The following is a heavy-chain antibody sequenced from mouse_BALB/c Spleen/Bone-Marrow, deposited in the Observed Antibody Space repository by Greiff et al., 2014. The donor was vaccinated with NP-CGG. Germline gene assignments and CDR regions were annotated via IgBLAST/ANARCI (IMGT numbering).Heavy chain of an antibody. V-gene: IGHV14-3*02. CDR1: GFNIKDTF. CDR3: TIPAFYYGSSFWYFDV. J-gene: IGHJ1*01. Sequence: VQLQQSGAELVKPGASVKLSCTASGFNIKDTFMHWVKQRPEQGLEWIGRIDPANGDTKYDPKFQGKATITADTSSITAYLQLSSLTSEDTAVYYCTIPAFYYGSSFWYFDVWGAGTTVTVAT. CDR2: IDPANGDT. D-gene: IGHD1-1*01.